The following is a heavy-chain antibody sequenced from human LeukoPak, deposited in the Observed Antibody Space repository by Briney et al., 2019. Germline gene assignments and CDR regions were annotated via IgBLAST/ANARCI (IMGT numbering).Heavy chain of an antibody. J-gene: IGHJ4*02. CDR1: GGSFSGYY. CDR2: INHSGST. CDR3: ARHGEYYDYVWGSYRYNPFDY. D-gene: IGHD3-16*02. Sequence: SETLSLTCAVYGGSFSGYYWSWIRQPPGKGLEWIGEINHSGSTNYNPSLKSRVTISVDTSKNQFSLKLSSVTAADTAVYYCARHGEYYDYVWGSYRYNPFDYWGQGTLVTVSS. V-gene: IGHV4-34*01.